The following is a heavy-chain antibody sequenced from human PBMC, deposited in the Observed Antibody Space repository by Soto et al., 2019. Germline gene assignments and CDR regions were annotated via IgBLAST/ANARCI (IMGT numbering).Heavy chain of an antibody. CDR1: GGSISSYY. CDR2: IYYSGST. J-gene: IGHJ4*02. CDR3: ARGFSTTFDY. D-gene: IGHD2-2*01. V-gene: IGHV4-59*01. Sequence: QVQLQESGPGLVKPSETLSLTCTVSGGSISSYYWSWIRQPPGKGLEWIGYIYYSGSTNYNPSLKSRVTTSVDTSKNQFSLKLTSVTAADTAVYYCARGFSTTFDYWGQGTLVTVSS.